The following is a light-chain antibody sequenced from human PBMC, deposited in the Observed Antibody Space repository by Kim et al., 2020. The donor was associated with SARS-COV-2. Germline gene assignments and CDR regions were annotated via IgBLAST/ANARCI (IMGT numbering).Light chain of an antibody. J-gene: IGKJ3*01. Sequence: SASVGDRVTITCRASQTISNYLNWYQQKPGQAPKLLIYGASSLPSGVPSRFSGSGSGTHFTLTISSLQPEDFATYYCRQSDSAFTFGPGTKVDIK. CDR2: GAS. CDR3: RQSDSAFT. V-gene: IGKV1-39*01. CDR1: QTISNY.